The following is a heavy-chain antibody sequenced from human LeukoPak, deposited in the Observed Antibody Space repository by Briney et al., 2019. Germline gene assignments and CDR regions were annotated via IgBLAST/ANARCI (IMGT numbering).Heavy chain of an antibody. Sequence: ASVKVSCKASGGTFSSYAISWVRQAPGQGLEWMGRIIPIFSIANYAQKFQGRVTITANKSTSTAYMELSSLRSEDTAVYYCAREADYPNWFDPWGQGTLVTVSS. J-gene: IGHJ5*02. CDR2: IIPIFSIA. CDR3: AREADYPNWFDP. D-gene: IGHD4-11*01. V-gene: IGHV1-69*04. CDR1: GGTFSSYA.